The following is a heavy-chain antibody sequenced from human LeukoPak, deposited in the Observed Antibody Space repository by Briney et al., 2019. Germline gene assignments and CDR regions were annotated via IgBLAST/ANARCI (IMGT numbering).Heavy chain of an antibody. V-gene: IGHV4-39*07. CDR2: IYYSGST. J-gene: IGHJ4*02. D-gene: IGHD3-10*01. CDR3: ARASLRGLWVDY. Sequence: PSETLSLTCTVSGGSISSTSYYWGWIRQPPGKGLEWIGSIYYSGSTYYNPSLKSRVTISVDTSKNQFSLKLSSVTAADTAVYYCARASLRGLWVDYWGQGTLVTVSS. CDR1: GGSISSTSYY.